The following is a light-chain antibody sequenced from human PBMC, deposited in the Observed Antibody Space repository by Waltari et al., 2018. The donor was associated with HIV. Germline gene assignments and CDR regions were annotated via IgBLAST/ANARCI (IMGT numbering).Light chain of an antibody. Sequence: QSVLTQPPSASGTPGQRVTIPCSGSSSNIGSNYVYWYQPLPGTAPKLPIYRNNQRPSGVPDRFSGSKSGTSASLAISGLRSEDEADYYCATWDDSLSGLWVFGGGTKLTVL. CDR1: SSNIGSNY. J-gene: IGLJ3*02. V-gene: IGLV1-47*01. CDR3: ATWDDSLSGLWV. CDR2: RNN.